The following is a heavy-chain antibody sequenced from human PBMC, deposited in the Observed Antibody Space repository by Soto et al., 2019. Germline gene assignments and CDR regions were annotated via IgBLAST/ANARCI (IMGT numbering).Heavy chain of an antibody. Sequence: PSETLSLTCAVSGGSISSGGYSWGWIRQPPGKGLEWIGYIYHSGSTYYDPSLKRRVTISVDSSKNQFSLTLSSVSAADTAVYYCARGQTYYDILTGYTTFDAEYWGQGTLFTVSS. J-gene: IGHJ4*02. CDR3: ARGQTYYDILTGYTTFDAEY. CDR2: IYHSGST. D-gene: IGHD3-9*01. CDR1: GGSISSGGYS. V-gene: IGHV4-30-2*01.